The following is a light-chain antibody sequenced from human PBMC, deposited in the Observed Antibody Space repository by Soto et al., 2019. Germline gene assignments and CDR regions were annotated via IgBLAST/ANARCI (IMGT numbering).Light chain of an antibody. CDR3: QQAYSFPIT. Sequence: DIQGTQSPSSVSGALRARFTITVRASQDIAGYLAWYQHKPGRTPELLIHGASRLQSGVPARFSGSGSGTDFTLSINSLQPEDFATYYCQQAYSFPITFGQGTRLEI. J-gene: IGKJ5*01. V-gene: IGKV1D-12*01. CDR2: GAS. CDR1: QDIAGY.